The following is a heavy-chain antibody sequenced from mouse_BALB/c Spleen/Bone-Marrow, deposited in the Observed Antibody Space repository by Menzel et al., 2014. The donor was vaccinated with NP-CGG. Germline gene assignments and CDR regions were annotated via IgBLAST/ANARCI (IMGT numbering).Heavy chain of an antibody. CDR3: ASYYYGSSSFAY. CDR2: IDPANGNT. Sequence: EVQLQQSGAELVKPGASVKLSCTASGFNIKDTYMHWVKQRPEQGLEWIGRIDPANGNTKYDPKFQGKATITADTSSNTASLQLSSLTSEDTAVYYCASYYYGSSSFAYWGQGTLVTVSA. J-gene: IGHJ3*01. V-gene: IGHV14-3*02. D-gene: IGHD1-1*01. CDR1: GFNIKDTY.